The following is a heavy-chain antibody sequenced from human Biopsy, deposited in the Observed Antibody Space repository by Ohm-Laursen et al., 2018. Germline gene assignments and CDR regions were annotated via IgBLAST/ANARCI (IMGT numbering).Heavy chain of an antibody. D-gene: IGHD6-6*01. J-gene: IGHJ5*02. Sequence: GASVKVSCKASGYSFSTYDVNWVRQARGQGLEWMGWVIPRSGTTGYAHRFQGRVTLTMNTSISTAYMELSGLRSEDTAVYFCARGYSRRVSIFEASIYWFDTWGQGTLVTVSS. CDR1: GYSFSTYD. CDR3: ARGYSRRVSIFEASIYWFDT. V-gene: IGHV1-8*01. CDR2: VIPRSGTT.